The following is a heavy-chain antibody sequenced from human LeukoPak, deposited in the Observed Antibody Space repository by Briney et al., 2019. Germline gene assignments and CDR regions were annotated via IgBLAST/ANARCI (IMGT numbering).Heavy chain of an antibody. V-gene: IGHV1-46*01. J-gene: IGHJ4*02. CDR3: AAVNYYDSSGYDEDY. CDR2: INPSGGST. CDR1: GYTFTSYY. D-gene: IGHD3-22*01. Sequence: ASVKVSCKASGYTFTSYYMHWVRQAPGQGLEWMGIINPSGGSTSYAQKFQGRVTMTRDTSTSTAYMELSSLRSEDTAVYYCAAVNYYDSSGYDEDYWGQGTLVTVSS.